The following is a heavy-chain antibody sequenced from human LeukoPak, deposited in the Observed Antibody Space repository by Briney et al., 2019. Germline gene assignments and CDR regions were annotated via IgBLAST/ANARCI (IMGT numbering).Heavy chain of an antibody. D-gene: IGHD5-18*01. CDR3: ARHKWYSYAFAY. V-gene: IGHV4-59*08. CDR1: GGSISSYY. J-gene: IGHJ4*02. Sequence: SETLSLTCTVSGGSISSYYWSWIRQPPGKGLEWIGYIYYSGSTNYNPYLKSRLTISADTSKNQFSLKLSSATAADTAVYFCARHKWYSYAFAYWGQGTLDSVSS. CDR2: IYYSGST.